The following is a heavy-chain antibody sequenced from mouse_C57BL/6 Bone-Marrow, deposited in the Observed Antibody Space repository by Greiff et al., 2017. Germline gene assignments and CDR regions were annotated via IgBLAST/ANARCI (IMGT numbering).Heavy chain of an antibody. V-gene: IGHV5-16*01. CDR2: INYDGSST. Sequence: EVHLVESEGGLVQPGSSMKLSCTASGFTFSDYYMAWVRQVPEKGLEWVANINYDGSSTYYLDSLKSRFIISRDNAKNLLYLQMSSLKSEDTATYYCARAPYSNYFDYWGQGTTLTVSS. D-gene: IGHD2-5*01. CDR3: ARAPYSNYFDY. J-gene: IGHJ2*01. CDR1: GFTFSDYY.